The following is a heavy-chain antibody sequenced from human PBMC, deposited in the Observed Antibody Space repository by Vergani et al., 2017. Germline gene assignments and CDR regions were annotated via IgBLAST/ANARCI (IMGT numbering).Heavy chain of an antibody. V-gene: IGHV3-23*04. CDR2: ISGSGGST. Sequence: VQLVESGGGVVQPGRSLRLSCAASGFTFSSYAMSWVRQAPGKGLEWVSAISGSGGSTYYADSVKGRFTISRDNSKNTLYLQMNSLRAEDTAVYYCAKNRGNYYYYYMDVWGKGTTVTVSS. CDR3: AKNRGNYYYYYMDV. J-gene: IGHJ6*03. D-gene: IGHD1/OR15-1a*01. CDR1: GFTFSSYA.